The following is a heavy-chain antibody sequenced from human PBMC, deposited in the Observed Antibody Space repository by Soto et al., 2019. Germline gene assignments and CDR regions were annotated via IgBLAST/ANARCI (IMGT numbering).Heavy chain of an antibody. Sequence: GESLKISCKGSGYSFTSYWIGWVRQMPGKGLEWMGIIYPGDSDTRYSPSFQGQVTISADKSISTPYLQWSSLKASDTAMYYCAALGYCSGGSCHWDFDIWGQGTMVTVSS. CDR3: AALGYCSGGSCHWDFDI. V-gene: IGHV5-51*01. CDR2: IYPGDSDT. CDR1: GYSFTSYW. J-gene: IGHJ3*02. D-gene: IGHD2-15*01.